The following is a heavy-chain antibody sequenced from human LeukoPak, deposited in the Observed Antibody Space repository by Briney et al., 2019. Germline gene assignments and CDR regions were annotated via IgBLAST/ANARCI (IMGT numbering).Heavy chain of an antibody. CDR3: AKYKFGSDYFSN. V-gene: IGHV4-4*07. D-gene: IGHD2/OR15-2a*01. Sequence: PSETLSLTCTVSGDSISGYYRSWIRQPAGKGLEWIGRIYTSGSTKYNPSFQGRVTMSLDTSKNQFSLRLSSVTAADTAIYYCAKYKFGSDYFSNWGQGTLVTVS. CDR1: GDSISGYY. J-gene: IGHJ4*02. CDR2: IYTSGST.